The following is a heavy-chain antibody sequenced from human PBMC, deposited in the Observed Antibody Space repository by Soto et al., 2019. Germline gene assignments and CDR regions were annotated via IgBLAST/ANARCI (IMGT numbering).Heavy chain of an antibody. CDR3: ARVGGLAARTFDY. CDR1: GGSISDFY. J-gene: IGHJ4*02. V-gene: IGHV4-59*01. D-gene: IGHD6-6*01. Sequence: LSLTCTVSGGSISDFYWSWIRQPPGKGLEWIGYIYYSGSINYNPSLKSRVTISVDTSKNQFSLNLRSMSPADTAVYYCARVGGLAARTFDYWGPGTLVTVSS. CDR2: IYYSGSI.